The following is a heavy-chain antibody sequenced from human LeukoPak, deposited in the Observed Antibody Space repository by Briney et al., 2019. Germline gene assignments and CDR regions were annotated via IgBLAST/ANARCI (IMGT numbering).Heavy chain of an antibody. D-gene: IGHD6-19*01. CDR1: RFTFIRYW. CDR3: ARDLGPILRSSGWYRRSLIYYGMDV. CDR2: IKQDGGVE. J-gene: IGHJ6*02. V-gene: IGHV3-7*01. Sequence: GRGLRLSCAAPRFTFIRYWLSGVCQAPEKGGESVANIKQDGGVEYYVDSVKDRFTISRDNAKNPLYLQMNSLGAADTAVYYCARDLGPILRSSGWYRRSLIYYGMDVWGQGTTATVSS.